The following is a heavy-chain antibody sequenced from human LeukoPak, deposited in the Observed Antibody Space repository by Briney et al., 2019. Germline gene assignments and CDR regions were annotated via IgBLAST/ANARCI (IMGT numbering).Heavy chain of an antibody. Sequence: GASLRLSCAASGFTFNSYAMSWVRQAPGKGLEWVSDISGSGGSTYYADSVKGRFTISRDNSKNTLYLQMNSLRAEDRAVYYCAKGLRSSSWYEFDYGGQGTLVTVSS. J-gene: IGHJ4*02. CDR1: GFTFNSYA. D-gene: IGHD6-13*01. CDR2: ISGSGGST. CDR3: AKGLRSSSWYEFDY. V-gene: IGHV3-23*01.